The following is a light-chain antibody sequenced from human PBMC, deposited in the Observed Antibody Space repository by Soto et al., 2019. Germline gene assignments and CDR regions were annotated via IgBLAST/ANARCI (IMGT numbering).Light chain of an antibody. CDR2: EVS. V-gene: IGKV2-30*02. CDR3: MQGTHWPFT. CDR1: QSLVHSDGNTY. J-gene: IGKJ3*01. Sequence: DVVMTQSPLSLPVTLGQPASISCRSSQSLVHSDGNTYLNWFHQRPGQYPRRLIYEVSNRDSGVPDRFSGSGSGTDFTLKISRVEAEDVGVYYCMQGTHWPFTFGPGTKVAIK.